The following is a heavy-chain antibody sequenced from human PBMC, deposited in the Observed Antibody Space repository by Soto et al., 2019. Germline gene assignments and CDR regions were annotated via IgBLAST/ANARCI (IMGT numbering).Heavy chain of an antibody. J-gene: IGHJ4*02. Sequence: GGSLRLSCAASGFPFSTYPMHWARQAPGRGLEFVSAISYDGGSAFYANSVKGRFSISRDNSKNTLYLQMGSLRTEDMAVYYCARLSSGSSTDYWGQGALVTVSS. CDR3: ARLSSGSSTDY. CDR1: GFPFSTYP. V-gene: IGHV3-64*01. CDR2: ISYDGGSA. D-gene: IGHD3-10*01.